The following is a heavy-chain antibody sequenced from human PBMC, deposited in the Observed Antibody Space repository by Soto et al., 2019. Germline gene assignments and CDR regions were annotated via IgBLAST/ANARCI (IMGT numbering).Heavy chain of an antibody. Sequence: GGSLRLSCAASGFTFSSYPIHWVRQAPGQGLEWVAIIARDGIEKHYADSVKGRFTISRDNSKNTLYLQMSSLRDEDTAVYYCARDEIAAYFNNWGLGTLVTVSS. CDR1: GFTFSSYP. J-gene: IGHJ4*01. D-gene: IGHD6-13*01. CDR3: ARDEIAAYFNN. CDR2: IARDGIEK. V-gene: IGHV3-30-3*01.